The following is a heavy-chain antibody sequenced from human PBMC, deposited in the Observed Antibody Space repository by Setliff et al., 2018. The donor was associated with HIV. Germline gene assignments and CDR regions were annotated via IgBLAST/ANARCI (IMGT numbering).Heavy chain of an antibody. D-gene: IGHD3-16*01. CDR1: GFTFRNYN. CDR3: ARDGGEY. CDR2: ISIGSGAAI. V-gene: IGHV3-48*03. Sequence: GGLRLSCAASGFTFRNYNFNWVRQAPGRGLEWVSSISIGSGAAIYYADSVQGRFTVSRDNAENSVYLQMNSLRAEDTAVYYCARDGGEYWGQGTLVTVSS. J-gene: IGHJ4*02.